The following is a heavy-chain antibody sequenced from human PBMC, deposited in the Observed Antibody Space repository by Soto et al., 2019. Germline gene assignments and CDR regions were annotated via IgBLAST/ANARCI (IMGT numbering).Heavy chain of an antibody. J-gene: IGHJ6*02. V-gene: IGHV1-18*01. CDR3: ARMGDVPHYYYGMDV. CDR2: INGYNGNT. D-gene: IGHD3-16*01. CDR1: GYTFSTYG. Sequence: GASVKVSCKASGYTFSTYGISWVRQAPGQGLEWMGWINGYNGNTNYAPKLQGRTTMTTDTSTTTAYMELRSLRSDDTAVYYCARMGDVPHYYYGMDVWGQGTTVTISS.